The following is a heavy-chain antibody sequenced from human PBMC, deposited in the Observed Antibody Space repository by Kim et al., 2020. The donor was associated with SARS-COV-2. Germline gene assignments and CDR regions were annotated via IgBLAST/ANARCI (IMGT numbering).Heavy chain of an antibody. Sequence: GESLKISCKGSGYSFTIYWISWVRQMPGKGLEWMGKIDPSDSHTKYSPSFQGHVTISADKSINTVFLQWNSLKASDTAIYYCARWSYTSSSPWFDPWGQGTQVTVSS. CDR2: IDPSDSHT. D-gene: IGHD6-6*01. J-gene: IGHJ5*02. V-gene: IGHV5-10-1*01. CDR1: GYSFTIYW. CDR3: ARWSYTSSSPWFDP.